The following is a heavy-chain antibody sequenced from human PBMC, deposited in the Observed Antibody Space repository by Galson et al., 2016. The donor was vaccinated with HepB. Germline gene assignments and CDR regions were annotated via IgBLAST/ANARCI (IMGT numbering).Heavy chain of an antibody. J-gene: IGHJ5*02. D-gene: IGHD3-10*01. CDR3: ATAPERYYVSGTSWFDP. CDR2: VFHDGRT. V-gene: IGHV4-39*07. Sequence: SETLSLTCIVSGGSISGGPNYWAWIRQPPGKGLEYIGTVFHDGRTYYNPSLKVRVTISVDTSNNQFSLSLNSVTAADTAVYYCATAPERYYVSGTSWFDPWGHGTLVTVSS. CDR1: GGSISGGPNY.